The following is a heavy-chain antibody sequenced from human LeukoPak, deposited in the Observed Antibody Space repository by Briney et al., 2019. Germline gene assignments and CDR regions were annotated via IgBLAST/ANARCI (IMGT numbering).Heavy chain of an antibody. CDR3: AKDPSSIAAAPRERDY. J-gene: IGHJ4*02. Sequence: GRSLRLSCAASGFTFSSYAMHWVRQAPGKGLEWVAVISYDGSNKYYADSVKGRFTISRDNSKNTLYLQMNSLRAEDTAVYYCAKDPSSIAAAPRERDYWGQGTLVTVSS. V-gene: IGHV3-30-3*01. CDR1: GFTFSSYA. CDR2: ISYDGSNK. D-gene: IGHD6-13*01.